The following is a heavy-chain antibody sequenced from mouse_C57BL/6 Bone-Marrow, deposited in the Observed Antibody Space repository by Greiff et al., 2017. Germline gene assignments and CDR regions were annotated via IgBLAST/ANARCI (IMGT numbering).Heavy chain of an antibody. CDR3: ARIYYGSSPFAY. J-gene: IGHJ3*01. Sequence: EVQLQQSGPELVKPGASVKISCKASGYTFTDYYMNWVKQSHGKSLEWIGDINPNNGGTSYNQKFKGKATLTVDKSSSTAYMELRSLTSEDSAVYYCARIYYGSSPFAYWGQGTLVTVSA. CDR2: INPNNGGT. CDR1: GYTFTDYY. V-gene: IGHV1-26*01. D-gene: IGHD1-1*01.